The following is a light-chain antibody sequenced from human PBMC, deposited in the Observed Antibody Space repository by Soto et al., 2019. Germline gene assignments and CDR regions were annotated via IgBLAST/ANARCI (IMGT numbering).Light chain of an antibody. V-gene: IGLV1-44*01. CDR1: SSNVGSNT. CDR2: RNE. J-gene: IGLJ2*01. Sequence: QSVLAQPPSASGTPGQRVTISCSGSSSNVGSNTVDWYQHVAGTAPKLLIYRNEKRPSGVPARFSGSKSGTSASLAISGLQSDDEAEYLCAAWDDGLTGVIFGGGTKLTVL. CDR3: AAWDDGLTGVI.